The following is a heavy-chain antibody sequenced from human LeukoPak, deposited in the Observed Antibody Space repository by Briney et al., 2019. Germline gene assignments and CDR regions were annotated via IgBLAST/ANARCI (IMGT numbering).Heavy chain of an antibody. V-gene: IGHV1-8*03. CDR2: MNTNSSNT. CDR1: GYTFTSYD. Sequence: GASVKLSCKASGYTFTSYDINWVRQATGQGLEWIGWMNTNSSNTGYAQKLQGRVTNTRNTSISTAYMELSSLRSEDTAVYYCAKAPSSMIVVVKAYYYYYMDVWGKGTTVTVSS. D-gene: IGHD3-22*01. CDR3: AKAPSSMIVVVKAYYYYYMDV. J-gene: IGHJ6*03.